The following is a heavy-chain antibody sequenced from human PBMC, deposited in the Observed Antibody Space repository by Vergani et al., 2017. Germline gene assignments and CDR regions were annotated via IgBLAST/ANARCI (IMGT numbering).Heavy chain of an antibody. CDR1: GGSISSYY. CDR2: IYYSGST. CDR3: ARVKGYCSSTSCPNYYYGMDV. V-gene: IGHV4-59*01. D-gene: IGHD2-2*01. Sequence: QVQLQESGPGLVKPSETLSLTCTVSGGSISSYYWSWIRQPPGKGLEWIGYIYYSGSTNYNPSLKSRVTISVDTSKNQFSLNLSSVTAADTAVYYCARVKGYCSSTSCPNYYYGMDVWGQGTTVTVSS. J-gene: IGHJ6*02.